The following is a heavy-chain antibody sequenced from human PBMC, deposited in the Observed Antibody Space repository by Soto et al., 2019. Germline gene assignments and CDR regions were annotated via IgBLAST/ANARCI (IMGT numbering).Heavy chain of an antibody. CDR1: GFTFSSYE. CDR2: ISSSGSTI. D-gene: IGHD6-13*01. Sequence: GGSLRLSCAASGFTFSSYEMNWVRQAPGKGLEWVSYISSSGSTIYYTDSVKGRFTISRDNAKNSLYLQMNSLRAEDTAVYYCARDGHSSSWYGQKTPFDYWGQGTLVTVSS. J-gene: IGHJ4*02. CDR3: ARDGHSSSWYGQKTPFDY. V-gene: IGHV3-48*03.